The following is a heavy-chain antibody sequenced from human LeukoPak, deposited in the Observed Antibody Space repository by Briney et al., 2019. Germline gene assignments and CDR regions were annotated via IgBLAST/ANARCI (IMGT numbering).Heavy chain of an antibody. J-gene: IGHJ6*04. CDR3: AREIRMDV. CDR1: GYSITSGYY. Sequence: PSETLSLTCAVSGYSITSGYYWSWIRQPPGKGLEWIGSIYHSGSTYYNPPLKSRVTISVDTSKNQFSLKLSSVTAADTAVYYCAREIRMDVWGKGTTVTVSS. V-gene: IGHV4-38-2*02. CDR2: IYHSGST.